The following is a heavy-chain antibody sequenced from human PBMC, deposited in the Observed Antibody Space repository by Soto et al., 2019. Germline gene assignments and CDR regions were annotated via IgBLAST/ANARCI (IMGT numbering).Heavy chain of an antibody. Sequence: SDTVSLTCTVSGESISNYFWSWIRPSAGVGVDWLGQGFTSGRTDYNPSLESRVTMSMDTDKKQFSRRLAAVTTTDTAVYFCARGEDYYDGSGHFIAEYFQYWGQGTPVTVSS. CDR3: ARGEDYYDGSGHFIAEYFQY. CDR1: GESISNYF. V-gene: IGHV4-4*07. CDR2: GFTSGRT. D-gene: IGHD3-22*01. J-gene: IGHJ1*01.